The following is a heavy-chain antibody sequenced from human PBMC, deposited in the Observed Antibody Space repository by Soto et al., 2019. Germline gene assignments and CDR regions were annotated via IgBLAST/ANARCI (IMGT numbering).Heavy chain of an antibody. J-gene: IGHJ6*02. Sequence: PGGSLRLSCAASGFTFSNYALHWVRQAPGKGLEWVAVISDDGSNKYYADSVKGRFTISRDNSKNTLYLQMNSLRAEDTAMYYCARDLTHIQWLVLEDYYYGMDVWGQGTTVTVSS. CDR2: ISDDGSNK. D-gene: IGHD6-19*01. CDR1: GFTFSNYA. CDR3: ARDLTHIQWLVLEDYYYGMDV. V-gene: IGHV3-30-3*01.